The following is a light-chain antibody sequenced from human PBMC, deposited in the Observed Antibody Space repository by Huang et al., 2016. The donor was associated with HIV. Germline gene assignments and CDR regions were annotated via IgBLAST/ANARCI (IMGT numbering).Light chain of an antibody. V-gene: IGKV3-15*01. Sequence: EVGMTQSPVTLSVSPGERATLSCRASQSINSNLAWYQQKPGQAPRLLIDGASTRATGVPARFSGSGSGTEFSLTINSLQSEDYAVYYCQQYNNWPPLTFGGGTKVEMK. CDR2: GAS. J-gene: IGKJ4*01. CDR1: QSINSN. CDR3: QQYNNWPPLT.